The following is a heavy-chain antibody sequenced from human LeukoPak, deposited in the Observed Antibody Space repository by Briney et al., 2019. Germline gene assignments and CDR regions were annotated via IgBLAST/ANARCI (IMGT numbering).Heavy chain of an antibody. V-gene: IGHV3-23*01. CDR1: GFTFSSYA. J-gene: IGHJ4*02. CDR3: ARGQLSSSSWYEWWIDY. D-gene: IGHD6-13*01. Sequence: GGSLRLSCAASGFTFSSYAMTWVRQAPGKGLEWVSGIGGSGGSTYYADSVKGRFTISRDNAKNSLYLQMNSLRAEDTAVYYCARGQLSSSSWYEWWIDYWGQGTLVTVSS. CDR2: IGGSGGST.